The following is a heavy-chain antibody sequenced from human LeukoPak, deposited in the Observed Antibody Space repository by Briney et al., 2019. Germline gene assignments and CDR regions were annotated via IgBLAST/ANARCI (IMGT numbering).Heavy chain of an antibody. D-gene: IGHD3-10*01. CDR2: TYYSGST. J-gene: IGHJ3*02. CDR1: GGSISSYY. CDR3: ARDRMVRGVIIKGHAFDI. Sequence: SETLSLTCTVSGGSISSYYWSWIRQPPGKGLEWIGYTYYSGSTNYNPSLKSRVTISVDTSKNQFSLKLSSVTAADTAVYYCARDRMVRGVIIKGHAFDIWGQGTMVTVSS. V-gene: IGHV4-59*01.